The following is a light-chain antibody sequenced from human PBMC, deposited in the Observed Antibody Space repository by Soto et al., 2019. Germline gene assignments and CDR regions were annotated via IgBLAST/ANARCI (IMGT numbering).Light chain of an antibody. CDR3: APCAGSSSAPCV. Sequence: QSALSRPASVSGSPGQSISISCTGTSSDVGSYNLVSWYQQHPGKARKLMIYDVSKRPSGVSNRFSCFQSGHPASLTNSGLQAEDEGDYYCAPCAGSSSAPCVFATGTKVTAL. CDR2: DVS. V-gene: IGLV2-23*02. J-gene: IGLJ1*01. CDR1: SSDVGSYNL.